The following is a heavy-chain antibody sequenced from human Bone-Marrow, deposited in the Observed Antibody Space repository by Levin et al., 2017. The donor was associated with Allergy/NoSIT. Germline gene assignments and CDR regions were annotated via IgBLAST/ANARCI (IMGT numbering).Heavy chain of an antibody. Sequence: GGSLRLSCEASGFTFTSYHMNWVRQAPGKGLEWISYINSNSDTIYYADSVKGRFSISRDNAKNSLYLQMNSLRAEDTAVYYCARDHSSVVAAGSHDSWGQGTLVTVSS. V-gene: IGHV3-48*01. J-gene: IGHJ4*02. CDR3: ARDHSSVVAAGSHDS. D-gene: IGHD2-2*01. CDR2: INSNSDTI. CDR1: GFTFTSYH.